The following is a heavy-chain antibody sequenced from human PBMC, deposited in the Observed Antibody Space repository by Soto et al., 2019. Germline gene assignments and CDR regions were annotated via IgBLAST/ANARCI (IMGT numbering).Heavy chain of an antibody. CDR3: ARGSGSP. V-gene: IGHV3-7*03. Sequence: GGSLRLSCAASGFTISNYWMSWVRQAPGKGLEWVANIKGDGSEKNYVDSVKGRFTISRDNAKNSLSLQMNSLRVEDTAVYYCARGSGSPGGQGTLVTVSS. J-gene: IGHJ4*02. D-gene: IGHD5-12*01. CDR1: GFTISNYW. CDR2: IKGDGSEK.